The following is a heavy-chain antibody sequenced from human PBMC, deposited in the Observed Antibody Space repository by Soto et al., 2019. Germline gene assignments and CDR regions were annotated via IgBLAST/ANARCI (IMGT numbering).Heavy chain of an antibody. J-gene: IGHJ4*02. CDR1: GFTFSTYA. D-gene: IGHD2-2*01. CDR3: VPLCRYCSTTTPS. CDR2: ISGNGGDYT. Sequence: EVQLLESGGGLVQPGGSLRLSCASSGFTFSTYAMSWVRQAPRKGLEWVSAISGNGGDYTYYADSVKGRFTISRDNSKNTLYLQMNSLRAEDTAVYYCVPLCRYCSTTTPSWGQGTLVTVSS. V-gene: IGHV3-23*01.